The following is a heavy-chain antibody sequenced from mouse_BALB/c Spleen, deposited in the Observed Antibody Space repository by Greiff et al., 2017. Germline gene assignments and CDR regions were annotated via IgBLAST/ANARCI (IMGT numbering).Heavy chain of an antibody. CDR1: GYTFTSYW. J-gene: IGHJ4*01. Sequence: QVQLQQSGAELVKPGASVKMSCKASGYTFTSYWMHWVKQRPGQGLEWIGTIDPSDSYTSYNQKFKGKATLTVDTSSSTAYMQLSSLTSEDSAVYYCTRSDYYGSSSSGAMDYWGQGTSVTVSS. V-gene: IGHV1S127*01. CDR3: TRSDYYGSSSSGAMDY. CDR2: IDPSDSYT. D-gene: IGHD1-1*01.